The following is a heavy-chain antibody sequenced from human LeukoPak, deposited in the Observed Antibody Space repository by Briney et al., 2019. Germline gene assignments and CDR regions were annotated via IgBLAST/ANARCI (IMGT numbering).Heavy chain of an antibody. V-gene: IGHV3-23*01. Sequence: GGSLRLSCAAFGFTFSSDAMSWVRQAPGKGLEWVSTITSGGSTYYPDSVKGRITISRDNSKNTLYLQMNSLTADDTAVYYCAKYVVAASTYYFDYWGQGTLVTVSS. CDR3: AKYVVAASTYYFDY. D-gene: IGHD2-15*01. CDR2: ITSGGST. CDR1: GFTFSSDA. J-gene: IGHJ4*02.